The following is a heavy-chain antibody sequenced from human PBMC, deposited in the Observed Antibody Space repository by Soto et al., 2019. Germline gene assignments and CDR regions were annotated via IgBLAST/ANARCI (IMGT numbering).Heavy chain of an antibody. V-gene: IGHV3-74*01. CDR1: GFTFSTFW. CDR3: ARDFGY. CDR2: INSDGSST. J-gene: IGHJ4*02. Sequence: GSLRLSCEASGFTFSTFWMHWVRQAPGKGLVWVSRINSDGSSTYYADSVKGRVTISRDNAKNTLYLQLSSLRPEDTAVYYCARDFGYWGQGTLVTVSS.